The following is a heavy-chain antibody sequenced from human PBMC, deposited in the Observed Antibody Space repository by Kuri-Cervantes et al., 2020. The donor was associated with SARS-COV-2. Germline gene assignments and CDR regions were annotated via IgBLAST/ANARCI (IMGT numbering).Heavy chain of an antibody. CDR2: INHSGST. V-gene: IGHV4-34*01. CDR3: ARDYSGSYYGYFDY. CDR1: GGSFSGYY. J-gene: IGHJ4*02. D-gene: IGHD1-26*01. Sequence: GSLRLSCAVYGGSFSGYYWSWIRQPPGKGLEWIGEINHSGSTNYNPSLKSRVTISVDTSKNQFSLKLSSVTAADTAVYYCARDYSGSYYGYFDYWGQGTLVTVSS.